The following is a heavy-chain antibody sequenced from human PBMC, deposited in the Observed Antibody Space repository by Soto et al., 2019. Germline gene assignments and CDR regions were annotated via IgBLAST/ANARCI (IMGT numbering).Heavy chain of an antibody. J-gene: IGHJ6*02. V-gene: IGHV3-23*01. CDR1: GFTYSRYA. Sequence: EVQLLESGGGLVQPWGSLRLSCAASGFTYSRYAMSWFRQAPGKGLEWVSAISGSDNTTYYADSVKGRFTISRDNSKNTLYLQMSSLRADDTAVYYCDPMGVWGQGTTVTVSS. CDR2: ISGSDNTT. CDR3: DPMGV.